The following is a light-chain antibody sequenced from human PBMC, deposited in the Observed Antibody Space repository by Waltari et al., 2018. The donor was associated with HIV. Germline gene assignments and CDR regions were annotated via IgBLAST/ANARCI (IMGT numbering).Light chain of an antibody. CDR2: TNR. Sequence: QSVLTQPPSVSGAPGQRVTISCTGSSSHIGAGYNVYWYQQFPGTPPKLLIYTNRHRPSGVPARFSGSKSGTSASLAITGLQAEDEADYYGQSYDSSLSFYVFGTGTKVTVL. CDR1: SSHIGAGYN. J-gene: IGLJ1*01. V-gene: IGLV1-40*01. CDR3: QSYDSSLSFYV.